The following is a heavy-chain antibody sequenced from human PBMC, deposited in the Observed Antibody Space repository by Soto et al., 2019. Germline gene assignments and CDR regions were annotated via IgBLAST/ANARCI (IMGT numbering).Heavy chain of an antibody. V-gene: IGHV1-69*01. CDR1: GGLFSSYA. CDR3: ARGGSGYVWFNEF. Sequence: QEQLVQSGAEVKKSGSAVKVSCKDTGGLFSSYAVSWVRQAPGQGLEWMGGIIPVFDTVYYAQKFQGRVTITADESMGRACMELSSLRSEDTAMYYCARGGSGYVWFNEFWGQGTLVTVSS. J-gene: IGHJ4*02. CDR2: IIPVFDTV. D-gene: IGHD3-22*01.